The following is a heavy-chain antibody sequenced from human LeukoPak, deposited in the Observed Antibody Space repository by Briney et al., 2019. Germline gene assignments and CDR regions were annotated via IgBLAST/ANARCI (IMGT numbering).Heavy chain of an antibody. D-gene: IGHD1-26*01. CDR1: GGSISSGSYY. CDR2: IYYSGST. V-gene: IGHV4-61*01. Sequence: SQTLSLTCTVSGGSISSGSYYWSWIRQPPGKGLEWIGYIYYSGSTNYNPSLKSRVTISVDTSKNQFSLKLSSVTAADTAVYYCARVLRVGATLDYYYYYMDVWGKGTTVTVSS. J-gene: IGHJ6*03. CDR3: ARVLRVGATLDYYYYYMDV.